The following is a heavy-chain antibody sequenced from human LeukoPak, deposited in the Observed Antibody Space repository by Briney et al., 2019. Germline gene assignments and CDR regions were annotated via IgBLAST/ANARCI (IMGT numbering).Heavy chain of an antibody. D-gene: IGHD3-10*01. CDR3: ARVPDYGSGSYQDWFDP. V-gene: IGHV1-2*02. Sequence: ASVRVSCKASGYTFTGYYMRWVRQAPGQGLEWMGWINLNSGGTNYAQKFQGRVTMTRDTSISTAYMELSRLRSDDTAVYYCARVPDYGSGSYQDWFDPWGQGTLVTVSS. J-gene: IGHJ5*02. CDR2: INLNSGGT. CDR1: GYTFTGYY.